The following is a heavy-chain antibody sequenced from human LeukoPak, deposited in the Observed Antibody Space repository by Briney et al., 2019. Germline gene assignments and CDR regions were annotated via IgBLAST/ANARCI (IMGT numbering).Heavy chain of an antibody. V-gene: IGHV3-23*01. CDR2: ISGIGDNT. CDR1: GFTFTNYV. CDR3: AKKSPQETTVGPYWFLGL. J-gene: IGHJ2*01. Sequence: GGSLRLSCAASGFTFTNYVMSWVRQAPGEGLEWVSSISGIGDNTYYAASGKGRFTISRDNFQNTLYLQMNSLRTDDTAVYYCAKKSPQETTVGPYWFLGLWGRGTLVTVSS. D-gene: IGHD4-23*01.